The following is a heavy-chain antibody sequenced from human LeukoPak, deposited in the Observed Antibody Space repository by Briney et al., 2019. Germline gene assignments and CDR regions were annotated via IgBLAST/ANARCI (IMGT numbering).Heavy chain of an antibody. CDR1: GFTFSSYA. J-gene: IGHJ4*02. D-gene: IGHD7-27*01. CDR3: ARDSWGAYYFGY. Sequence: GGSLRLSCAASGFTFSSYAMHWVRQAPGKGLEWVAVISYDGSNKYYADSVKGRFTISRDNSKNTLYLQMNSLRAEDTAVYYCARDSWGAYYFGYRGQGTLVTVSS. V-gene: IGHV3-30*04. CDR2: ISYDGSNK.